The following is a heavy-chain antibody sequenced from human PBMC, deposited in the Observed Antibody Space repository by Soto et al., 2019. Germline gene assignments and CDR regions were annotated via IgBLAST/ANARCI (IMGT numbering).Heavy chain of an antibody. D-gene: IGHD1-1*01. Sequence: QVQLQESGPGLVKPSETLSLTCTVSDGSIRTYYWGWIRQPPGKGLEWIGYIFYTGSTNYNPSLKSRVTISVDTSKNQFSLKLSSVTAADTAVYYCARHSPFGNTWNYFDYWGQGTLVTVSS. J-gene: IGHJ4*02. CDR3: ARHSPFGNTWNYFDY. CDR2: IFYTGST. CDR1: DGSIRTYY. V-gene: IGHV4-59*08.